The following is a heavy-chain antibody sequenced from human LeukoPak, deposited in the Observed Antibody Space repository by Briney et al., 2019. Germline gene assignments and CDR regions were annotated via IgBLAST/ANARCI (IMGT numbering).Heavy chain of an antibody. CDR1: GGSISSGSYY. J-gene: IGHJ4*02. CDR3: AGDWN. D-gene: IGHD3-3*01. Sequence: SETLSLTCTVSGGSISSGSYYWGWIRQPPGKGLEWIGYIYSSGSTIYNPSLKSRVTISIDTSKNQFSLKLISVTAEDTAVYYCAGDWNWGQGILVTVSS. CDR2: IYSSGST. V-gene: IGHV4-61*01.